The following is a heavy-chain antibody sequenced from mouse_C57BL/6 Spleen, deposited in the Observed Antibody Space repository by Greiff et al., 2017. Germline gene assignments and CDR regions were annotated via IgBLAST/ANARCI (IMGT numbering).Heavy chain of an antibody. CDR1: GFNIKDYY. D-gene: IGHD2-14*01. CDR2: IDPEDGET. J-gene: IGHJ4*01. Sequence: EVQVVESGAELVKPGASVKLSCTASGFNIKDYYMHWVKQRTEQGQEWIGRIDPEDGETKYAPKFQGKATITADTSSNTAYLQLSSLTSEDTAVYYYARKEYEDAMDYWGQGTSVTVSS. CDR3: ARKEYEDAMDY. V-gene: IGHV14-2*01.